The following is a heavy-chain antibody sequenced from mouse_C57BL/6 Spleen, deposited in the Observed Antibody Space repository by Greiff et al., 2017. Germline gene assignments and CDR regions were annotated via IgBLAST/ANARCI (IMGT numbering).Heavy chain of an antibody. V-gene: IGHV1-55*01. CDR2: IYPGSGST. J-gene: IGHJ2*01. CDR3: ARGGGNYDFDY. Sequence: QVQLQQPGAELVKPGASVQMSCKASGYTFTRYWITWVKQRPGQGLEWLGDIYPGSGSTNYTAKFKSKATLTVDTSSSTAYMQLSSLTSEDSAGDYCARGGGNYDFDYWGQGTTLTVSS. CDR1: GYTFTRYW. D-gene: IGHD2-1*01.